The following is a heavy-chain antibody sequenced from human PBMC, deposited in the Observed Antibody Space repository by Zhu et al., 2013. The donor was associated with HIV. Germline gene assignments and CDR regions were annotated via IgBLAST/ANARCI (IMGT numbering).Heavy chain of an antibody. CDR3: TRGGLVKWGRDNWFDP. J-gene: IGHJ5*02. CDR1: GGTFRIYG. V-gene: IGHV1-69*09. D-gene: IGHD3-16*01. Sequence: QVQLVQSGTEVKKPGSSVKVSCKASGGTFRIYGFNWVRQAPGHGLEWMGTLVPMFRVPVSAQKFQGRVTMTTDRSTNMVYMELRSLKFDDTAVYFCTRGGLVKWGRDNWFDPWGQGTLVIVSS. CDR2: LVPMFRVP.